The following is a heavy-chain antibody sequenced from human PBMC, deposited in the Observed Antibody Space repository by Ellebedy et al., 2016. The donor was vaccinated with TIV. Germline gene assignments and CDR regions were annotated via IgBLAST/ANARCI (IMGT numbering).Heavy chain of an antibody. CDR2: IYQDGGVQ. J-gene: IGHJ5*02. CDR3: ARRGSYGDYAVQINSWFDT. Sequence: GGSLRLSCAASGFSFRSYWMSWVRQAPGKGLEWVANIYQDGGVQYYVDSVKGRFTISRDNADNSLFLQMNSLRAEDTAVYYCARRGSYGDYAVQINSWFDTWGRGTLVAVSP. D-gene: IGHD3-16*01. V-gene: IGHV3-7*01. CDR1: GFSFRSYW.